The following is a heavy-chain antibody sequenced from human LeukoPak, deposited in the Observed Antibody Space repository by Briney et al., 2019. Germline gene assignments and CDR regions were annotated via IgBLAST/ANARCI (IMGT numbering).Heavy chain of an antibody. CDR1: GFTFSSYW. CDR3: ARDRYCSSSSCSWWYYVDV. D-gene: IGHD2-2*01. V-gene: IGHV3-7*01. J-gene: IGHJ6*03. Sequence: GSLRLSCAASGFTFSSYWMSWVRQAPGKGLEWVANINQDGNERYYVDSVKGRFTISRDNAKNSLYLQMNSLRAEDTAVYYCARDRYCSSSSCSWWYYVDVWGKGTTVTVSS. CDR2: INQDGNER.